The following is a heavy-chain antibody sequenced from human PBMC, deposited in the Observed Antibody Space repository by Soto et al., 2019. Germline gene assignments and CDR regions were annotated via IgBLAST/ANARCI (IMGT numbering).Heavy chain of an antibody. CDR3: ARIPNGYYYYYYMDV. CDR1: GFTFSSYS. Sequence: EVQLVESGGGLVQPGGSLRLSCAASGFTFSSYSMNWVRQAPGKGLEWVSYISSSSSTIYYADSVKGRFTISRDNAKNSLYLQMNSLRAEDTAVYYCARIPNGYYYYYYMDVWGKGTTVTVSS. J-gene: IGHJ6*03. CDR2: ISSSSSTI. D-gene: IGHD2-8*01. V-gene: IGHV3-48*01.